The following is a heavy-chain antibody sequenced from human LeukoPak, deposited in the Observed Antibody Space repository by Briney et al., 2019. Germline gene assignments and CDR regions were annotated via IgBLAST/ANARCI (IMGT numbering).Heavy chain of an antibody. CDR1: GGTFSSYA. Sequence: SVKVSCKASGGTFSSYAISWVRQAPGQGLEWMGRIIPILGIANYAQKSQGRVTITADKSTSTAYMELSSLRSEDTAVYYCARARRGRYCSSTSCSRWFDPWGQGTLVTVSS. CDR3: ARARRGRYCSSTSCSRWFDP. D-gene: IGHD2-2*01. CDR2: IIPILGIA. V-gene: IGHV1-69*04. J-gene: IGHJ5*02.